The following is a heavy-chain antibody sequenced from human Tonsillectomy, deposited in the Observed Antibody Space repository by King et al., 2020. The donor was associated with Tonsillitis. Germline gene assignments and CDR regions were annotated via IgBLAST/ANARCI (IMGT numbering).Heavy chain of an antibody. J-gene: IGHJ6*02. CDR1: GFTFSRYP. Sequence: QLVQSGGGVFPPGRSLALSCAASGFTFSRYPIHWVRQAPGKGLEWVAVISFDGSIKYYADSVKGRFTVSRDNSKNTLFLQMNTLRAEDTAVYYCARDDYGSGSLYGVDVWGQGTTVTVSS. CDR3: ARDDYGSGSLYGVDV. V-gene: IGHV3-30-3*01. CDR2: ISFDGSIK. D-gene: IGHD3-10*01.